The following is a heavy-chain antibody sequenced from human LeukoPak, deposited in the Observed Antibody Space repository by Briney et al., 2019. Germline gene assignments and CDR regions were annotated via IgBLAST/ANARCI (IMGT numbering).Heavy chain of an antibody. CDR3: AKDRLMVYGYYFDY. D-gene: IGHD2-8*01. J-gene: IGHJ4*02. CDR1: GFTFSSYA. V-gene: IGHV3-23*01. CDR2: ISGSGGST. Sequence: GGSLRLSCAASGFTFSSYAMSWVRQAPGKGLEWVSAISGSGGSTYYADSVKGRFTISRDNSKNTLYLQMNGLRAEDTAVYYCAKDRLMVYGYYFDYWGQGTLVTVSS.